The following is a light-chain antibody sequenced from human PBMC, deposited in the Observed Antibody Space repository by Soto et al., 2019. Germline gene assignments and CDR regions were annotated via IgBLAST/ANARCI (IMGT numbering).Light chain of an antibody. CDR2: GAS. V-gene: IGKV3-15*01. Sequence: EIVMTQSPATLSVSPGEGATLSCRASQSVSSNLAWYPQKPGQAPRLLIYGASTRAAGIPARFSGSGSGTEFTLTISGLQSEDFAVYYCQQYNDWPRAFGQGTKLEIK. CDR3: QQYNDWPRA. CDR1: QSVSSN. J-gene: IGKJ2*01.